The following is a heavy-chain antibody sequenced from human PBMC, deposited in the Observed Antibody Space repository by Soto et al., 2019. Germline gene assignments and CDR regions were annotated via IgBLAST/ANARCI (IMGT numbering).Heavy chain of an antibody. J-gene: IGHJ4*02. CDR3: ARTVPVTTLGY. V-gene: IGHV3-66*01. Sequence: EVQLVDSGGGLVQPGGSLRLSCAASGVTVSSNYMSWVRQAPGQGLEWVSVIYSRGDIKYADFVKARFTVSRANSKNMLFLQTNSLRVEDTAVYYCARTVPVTTLGYWGQGTLVTVSS. CDR2: IYSRGDI. D-gene: IGHD4-17*01. CDR1: GVTVSSNY.